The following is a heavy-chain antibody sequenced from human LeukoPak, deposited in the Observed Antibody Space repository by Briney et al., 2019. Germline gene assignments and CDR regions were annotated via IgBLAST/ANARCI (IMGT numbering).Heavy chain of an antibody. J-gene: IGHJ4*02. Sequence: GGSLRLSCAASGFIFNNYWMSWVRQAPGKGLEWVANIKQDGSEKYYVDSVKGRFIISRDNSKNILYLQMNSLRDEDTAVYYCARNLAGTLDYWGQGTLVTVSS. CDR1: GFIFNNYW. CDR3: ARNLAGTLDY. CDR2: IKQDGSEK. V-gene: IGHV3-7*01. D-gene: IGHD6-19*01.